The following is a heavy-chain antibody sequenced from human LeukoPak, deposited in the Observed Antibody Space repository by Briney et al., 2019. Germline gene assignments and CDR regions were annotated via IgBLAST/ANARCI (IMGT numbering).Heavy chain of an antibody. D-gene: IGHD6-19*01. CDR2: ISGSGGST. Sequence: PGGSLRLSCAASGFTFSSYAMSWVRHAPGKGLEWVSAISGSGGSTYYADSVKGRFTISRDNSKNTLYLQMNSLRAEDTAVYYCAKAPQWLVSPHYFDYWGQGTLVTVSS. CDR1: GFTFSSYA. J-gene: IGHJ4*02. V-gene: IGHV3-23*01. CDR3: AKAPQWLVSPHYFDY.